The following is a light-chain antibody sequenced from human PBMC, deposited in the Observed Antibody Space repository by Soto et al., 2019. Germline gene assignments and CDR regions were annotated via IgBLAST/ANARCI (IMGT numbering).Light chain of an antibody. CDR1: SSDVGGYNY. V-gene: IGLV2-8*01. J-gene: IGLJ1*01. CDR2: EVS. CDR3: SSYAGSNTPYV. Sequence: QSALTQPPSASGSPGQSVTISCTGTSSDVGGYNYVSWHQQHPGKAPKLMIYEVSKRPSGVPDRFSGSKSGNTASLTVSGLQAEDEADYYCSSYAGSNTPYVFGTGTKLTVL.